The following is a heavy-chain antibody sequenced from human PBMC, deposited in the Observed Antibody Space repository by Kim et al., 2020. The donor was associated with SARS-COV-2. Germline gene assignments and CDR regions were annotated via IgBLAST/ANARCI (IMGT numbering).Heavy chain of an antibody. CDR3: ARCWDY. V-gene: IGHV4-31*02. Sequence: DSGSTYYHPSLKSRVTISVDTTKNQFSLTLSSATAADTAVYYCARCWDYWGQGTLVTVSS. J-gene: IGHJ4*02. CDR2: DSGST.